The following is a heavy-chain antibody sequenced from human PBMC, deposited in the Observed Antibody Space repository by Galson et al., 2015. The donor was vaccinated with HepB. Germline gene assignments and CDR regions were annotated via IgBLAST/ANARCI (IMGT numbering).Heavy chain of an antibody. CDR2: IWYDGSNK. CDR3: AREGHLRFPTYYYYYMDV. D-gene: IGHD3-3*01. J-gene: IGHJ6*03. CDR1: GFTFSSYG. Sequence: SLRLSCAASGFTFSSYGMHWVRQAPGKGLEWVAVIWYDGSNKYYADSVKGRFTISRDNSKNTLYLQMNSLRAEDTAVYYCAREGHLRFPTYYYYYMDVWGKGTTVTVSS. V-gene: IGHV3-33*01.